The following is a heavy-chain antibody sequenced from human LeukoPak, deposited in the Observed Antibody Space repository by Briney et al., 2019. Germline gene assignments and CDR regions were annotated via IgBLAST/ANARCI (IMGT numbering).Heavy chain of an antibody. CDR2: INSGSSTI. CDR1: GFTFRGYS. J-gene: IGHJ4*02. V-gene: IGHV3-48*04. Sequence: GGSLRLSCAASGFTFRGYSMNWVRQAPGKGLEWVSHINSGSSTIYYADSVKGRFTISRDNAKTSLYLQMNRLRAEDTAVYYCARHLSGVTGYTYGRGMDYWGQGTLVTVSS. D-gene: IGHD5-18*01. CDR3: ARHLSGVTGYTYGRGMDY.